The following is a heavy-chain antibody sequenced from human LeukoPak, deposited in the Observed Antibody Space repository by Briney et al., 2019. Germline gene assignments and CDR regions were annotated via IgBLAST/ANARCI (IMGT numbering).Heavy chain of an antibody. CDR2: ISGSDGST. Sequence: GGSLRLSCAASGFTFSSYAMSWVRQAPGKGLEWVSAISGSDGSTYYADSVKVRFTISRDNSKNTLYLQMNSLRAEDSAVYYCAKDGSGSYYVEYFQHWGQGTLVTVSS. CDR1: GFTFSSYA. CDR3: AKDGSGSYYVEYFQH. J-gene: IGHJ1*01. V-gene: IGHV3-23*01. D-gene: IGHD1-26*01.